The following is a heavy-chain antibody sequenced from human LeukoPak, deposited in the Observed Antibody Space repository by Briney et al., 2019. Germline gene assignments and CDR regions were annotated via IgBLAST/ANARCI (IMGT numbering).Heavy chain of an antibody. V-gene: IGHV1-69*13. CDR3: ARRSNYDILTTPRDYYYYMDV. D-gene: IGHD3-9*01. CDR1: GGTFSSYA. Sequence: VKVSCKASGGTFSSYAISWVRQAPGQGLEWMGGIIPIFGTANYAQKFQGRVTITADESTSTAYMELSSLRSEDTAVYYCARRSNYDILTTPRDYYYYMDVWGKGTTVTISS. CDR2: IIPIFGTA. J-gene: IGHJ6*03.